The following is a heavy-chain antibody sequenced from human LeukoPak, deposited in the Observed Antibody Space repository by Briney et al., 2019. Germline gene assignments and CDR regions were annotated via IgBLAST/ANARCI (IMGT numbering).Heavy chain of an antibody. CDR2: ISFDGNNK. J-gene: IGHJ5*02. Sequence: PGGSLRLSCAASGFTFSSNAMHWVRQAPGKGLEWVAIISFDGNNKYYADSVKGRFTISRDNSKNTLYLKMNSLRTEDTAVYYCARDSSSGIWSGYYNWFDPWGQGTLVTVSS. CDR1: GFTFSSNA. D-gene: IGHD3-3*01. CDR3: ARDSSSGIWSGYYNWFDP. V-gene: IGHV3-30*04.